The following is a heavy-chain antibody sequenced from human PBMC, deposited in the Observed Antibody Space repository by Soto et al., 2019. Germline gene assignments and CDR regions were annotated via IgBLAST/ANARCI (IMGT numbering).Heavy chain of an antibody. D-gene: IGHD2-8*02. V-gene: IGHV4-31*01. CDR1: GGSFSSGGYY. J-gene: IGHJ4*02. CDR3: ARATSFSGHHGY. Sequence: QLQLQESGPGLVKPSQTLSLACTVSGGSFSSGGYYWSWIRQLPGKGLEWIGYIYYSGSTYYNPSVKCLFTLSLDTSKNQFSLKLSSVTAADTAVYYCARATSFSGHHGYWGQGTLVTVSS. CDR2: IYYSGST.